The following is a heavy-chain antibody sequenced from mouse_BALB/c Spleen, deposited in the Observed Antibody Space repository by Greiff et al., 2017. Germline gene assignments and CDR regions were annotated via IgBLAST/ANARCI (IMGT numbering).Heavy chain of an antibody. CDR3: ARSGYGYDVDY. CDR1: GYTFSSYW. D-gene: IGHD2-2*01. J-gene: IGHJ2*01. Sequence: QVQLKQSGAELMKPGASVKISCKATGYTFSSYWIEWVKQRPGHGLEWIGEILPGSGSTNYNEKFKGKATFTADTSSNTAYMQLSSLTSEDSAVYYCARSGYGYDVDYWGQGTTLTVSS. V-gene: IGHV1-9*01. CDR2: ILPGSGST.